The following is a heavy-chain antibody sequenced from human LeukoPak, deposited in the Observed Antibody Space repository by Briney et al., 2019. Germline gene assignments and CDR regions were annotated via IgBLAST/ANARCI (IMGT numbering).Heavy chain of an antibody. J-gene: IGHJ4*02. CDR1: GFTFSSYS. CDR3: AKAGGRGSGSYWWSFDY. D-gene: IGHD3-10*01. V-gene: IGHV3-21*04. Sequence: KAGGSQRLSCAASGFTFSSYSMNWVRQAPGKGLEWVSSISSSSSYIYYADSVKGRFTISRDNAKNSLYLQMNSLRAEDTAVYYCAKAGGRGSGSYWWSFDYWGQGTLVTVSS. CDR2: ISSSSSYI.